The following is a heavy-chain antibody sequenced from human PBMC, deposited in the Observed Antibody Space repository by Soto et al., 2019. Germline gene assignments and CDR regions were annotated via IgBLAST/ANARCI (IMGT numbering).Heavy chain of an antibody. CDR3: ARGGSRVYGDYVYYYYGMDV. CDR2: ISAYNGNT. J-gene: IGHJ6*02. D-gene: IGHD4-17*01. V-gene: IGHV1-18*04. CDR1: GYTFTSYG. Sequence: ASVKVPCNASGYTFTSYGISWVRQAPGQGLEWMGWISAYNGNTNYAQKLQGRVTMTTDTSTSTAYMELRSLRSDDTAVYYCARGGSRVYGDYVYYYYGMDVWGQGTTVTVSS.